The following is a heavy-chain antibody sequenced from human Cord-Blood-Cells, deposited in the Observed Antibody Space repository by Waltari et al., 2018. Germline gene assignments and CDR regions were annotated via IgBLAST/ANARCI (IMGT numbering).Heavy chain of an antibody. CDR1: GGSFSGYY. V-gene: IGHV4-34*01. J-gene: IGHJ6*02. D-gene: IGHD7-27*01. CDR2: INHVGST. Sequence: QVQLQQWGAGLLKPSETLSLTCAVYGGSFSGYYWSWIRQPQGRGRAWIGEINHVGSTNYNPSLKSRVTISVDTSKNQFSLTLSSVTAADTAVYYCASLPWDYYYYGMDVWGQGTTVTVSS. CDR3: ASLPWDYYYYGMDV.